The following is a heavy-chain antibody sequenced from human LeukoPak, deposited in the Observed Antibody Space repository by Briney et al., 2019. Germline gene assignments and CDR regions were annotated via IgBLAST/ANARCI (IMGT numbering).Heavy chain of an antibody. D-gene: IGHD5-18*01. CDR3: ATYSYGYYFDY. V-gene: IGHV4-59*08. CDR2: IYYSGST. CDR1: GGSISSYY. J-gene: IGHJ4*02. Sequence: SETLSLTCTVSGGSISSYYWSWIRQPPGKGLEWIGYIYYSGSTNYNPSLKSRVTISVDTSKDQFSLKLSSVTAADTAVYYCATYSYGYYFDYWGQGTLVTVSS.